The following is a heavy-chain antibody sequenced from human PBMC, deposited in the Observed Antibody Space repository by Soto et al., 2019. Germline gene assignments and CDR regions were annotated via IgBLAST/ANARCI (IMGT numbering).Heavy chain of an antibody. Sequence: SETLSLTCTVSGGSISSSSYYWGWIRQPPGKGLEWIGSIYYSGSTYYNPSLKSRVTISVDTSKNQFSLKLSSVTAADKDVYYCARHSSGWIFDYWGQGTLVTVSS. D-gene: IGHD6-19*01. V-gene: IGHV4-39*01. CDR3: ARHSSGWIFDY. J-gene: IGHJ4*02. CDR1: GGSISSSSYY. CDR2: IYYSGST.